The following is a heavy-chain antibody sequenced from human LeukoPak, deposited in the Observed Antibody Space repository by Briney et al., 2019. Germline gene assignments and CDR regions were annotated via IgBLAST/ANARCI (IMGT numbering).Heavy chain of an antibody. D-gene: IGHD2-2*02. V-gene: IGHV1-18*04. CDR1: GYTFTGYY. J-gene: IGHJ6*03. CDR3: ARVLYENYYYYYMDV. Sequence: ASVKVSCKASGYTFTGYYMHWVRQAPGQGLEWMGWISAYNGNTNYAQKLQGRVTMTTDTSTSTAYMELRSLRSDDTAVYYCARVLYENYYYYYMDVWGKGTTVTISS. CDR2: ISAYNGNT.